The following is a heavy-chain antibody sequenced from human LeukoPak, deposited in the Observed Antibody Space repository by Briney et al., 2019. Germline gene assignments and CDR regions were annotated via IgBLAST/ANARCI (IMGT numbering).Heavy chain of an antibody. D-gene: IGHD6-6*01. CDR3: ARDKYSSSSLDY. CDR2: IYHSGST. J-gene: IGHJ4*02. CDR1: GYSISSGYY. V-gene: IGHV4-38-2*02. Sequence: PSETLSLTCAVSGYSISSGYYWGWIRQPPGKGLEWIGSIYHSGSTYYNPSLKSRVTISVDTSKSQFSLKLSSVTAADTAVYYCARDKYSSSSLDYWGQGTLVTVSS.